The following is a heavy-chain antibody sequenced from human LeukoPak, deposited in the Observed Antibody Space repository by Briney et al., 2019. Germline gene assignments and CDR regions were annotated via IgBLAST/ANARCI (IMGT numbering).Heavy chain of an antibody. CDR2: ISSSGSTI. CDR1: GFTFSSYE. V-gene: IGHV3-48*03. CDR3: AELGITMIGGV. Sequence: GGSLRLSCAASGFTFSSYEMNWVGQAPGKGLEGVSYISSSGSTIYYADSVKGRFTISRDNAKNSLYLPMNSLRVEDTAVYYCAELGITMIGGVWGKGTTVTISS. D-gene: IGHD3-10*02. J-gene: IGHJ6*04.